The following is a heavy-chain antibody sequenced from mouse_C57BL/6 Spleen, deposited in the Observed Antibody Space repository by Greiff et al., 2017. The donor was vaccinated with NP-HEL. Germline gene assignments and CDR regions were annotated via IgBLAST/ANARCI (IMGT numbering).Heavy chain of an antibody. V-gene: IGHV3-6*01. J-gene: IGHJ3*01. CDR2: ISYDGSN. CDR1: GYSITSGYY. D-gene: IGHD1-1*01. Sequence: DVKLVESGPGLVKPSQSLSLTCSVTGYSITSGYYWNWIRQFPGNKLEWMGYISYDGSNNYNPSLKNRISITRDTSKNQFFLKLNSVTTEDTATYYCARWHYGSSFWFAYWGQGTLVTVSA. CDR3: ARWHYGSSFWFAY.